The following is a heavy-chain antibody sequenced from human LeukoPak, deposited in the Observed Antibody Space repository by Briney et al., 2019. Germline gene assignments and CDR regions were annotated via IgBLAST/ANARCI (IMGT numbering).Heavy chain of an antibody. CDR3: ARCGLLGSSSWFSNWFDP. CDR1: GFTFSSYS. J-gene: IGHJ5*02. D-gene: IGHD6-13*01. Sequence: PGGSLRLSCAASGFTFSSYSMNWVRQAPGKGLEWVSSISSSSSYIYYADSVKGRFTISRDNAKNSLYLQMNSLRAEDTAVYYCARCGLLGSSSWFSNWFDPWGQGTLVTVSS. CDR2: ISSSSSYI. V-gene: IGHV3-21*04.